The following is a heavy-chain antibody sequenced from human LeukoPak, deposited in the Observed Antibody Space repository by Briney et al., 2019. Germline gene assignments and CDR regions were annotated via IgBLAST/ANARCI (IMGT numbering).Heavy chain of an antibody. D-gene: IGHD1-26*01. CDR2: ISAYNGDT. V-gene: IGHV1-18*01. CDR3: AAATSGSYVNAFDI. CDR1: GYTFTSYG. Sequence: ASVKVSCKASGYTFTSYGISWVRQAPGQGLEWMGWISAYNGDTNYAQKLQGRVTMTTDTSTSTAYMELSSLRSEDTAVYYCAAATSGSYVNAFDIWGQGTMVTVSS. J-gene: IGHJ3*02.